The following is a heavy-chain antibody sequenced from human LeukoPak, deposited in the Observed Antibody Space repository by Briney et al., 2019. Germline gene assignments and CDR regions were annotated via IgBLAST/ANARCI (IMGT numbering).Heavy chain of an antibody. CDR1: GFTFDDYA. Sequence: GGSLRLSCAASGFTFDDYAMHWVRQAPGKGLEWVSGISWNSGSIGYADSVKGRFTISRDNAKNSLYLQMNSLRAEDTAVYYCAKDKFSSSWRGYFDYWGQGTLVTVSS. CDR3: AKDKFSSSWRGYFDY. D-gene: IGHD6-13*01. J-gene: IGHJ4*02. V-gene: IGHV3-9*01. CDR2: ISWNSGSI.